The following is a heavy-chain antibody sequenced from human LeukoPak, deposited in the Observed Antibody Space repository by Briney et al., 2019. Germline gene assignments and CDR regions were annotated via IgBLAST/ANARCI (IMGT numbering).Heavy chain of an antibody. Sequence: GGSLRLSCAASGFTFNIYAMSWVRLAPGKGLQWVASVCGGAGCTFYSDSVKGRFTISRDNSKNTLYLQMNSLRAEDTAIYYCVRDRPDYHESNGHYYNRDGDHWGQGTLVTVSS. CDR1: GFTFNIYA. J-gene: IGHJ5*02. CDR3: VRDRPDYHESNGHYYNRDGDH. D-gene: IGHD3-22*01. V-gene: IGHV3-23*01. CDR2: VCGGAGCT.